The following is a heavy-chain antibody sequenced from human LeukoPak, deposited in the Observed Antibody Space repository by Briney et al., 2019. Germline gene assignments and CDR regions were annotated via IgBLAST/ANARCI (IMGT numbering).Heavy chain of an antibody. D-gene: IGHD6-13*01. CDR2: ISSSGSTT. J-gene: IGHJ4*02. CDR3: AREGHSSWYYFDY. Sequence: PGGSLRLSCAASGFTFSDYYMGWIRQAPGKGLEWVSYISSSGSTTYYADSVKGRFTISRDNAKNTLYLQMNSLRAEDTAVYYCAREGHSSWYYFDYWGQGTLVTVSS. V-gene: IGHV3-11*04. CDR1: GFTFSDYY.